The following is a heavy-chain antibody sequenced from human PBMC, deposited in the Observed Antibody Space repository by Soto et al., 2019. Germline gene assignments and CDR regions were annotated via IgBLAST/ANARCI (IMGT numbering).Heavy chain of an antibody. V-gene: IGHV3-23*01. CDR3: AKDSGGRTSWYGVGFDP. J-gene: IGHJ5*02. D-gene: IGHD6-13*01. Sequence: GGSLKLAGVASGFTFGNKDISWVRQAPGKGLEWVSTISGSGGSTYYADSVKGRFTISRDNSKNTLYLQMNSLRAEDTAVYYCAKDSGGRTSWYGVGFDPWGQGTLVTVSS. CDR2: ISGSGGST. CDR1: GFTFGNKD.